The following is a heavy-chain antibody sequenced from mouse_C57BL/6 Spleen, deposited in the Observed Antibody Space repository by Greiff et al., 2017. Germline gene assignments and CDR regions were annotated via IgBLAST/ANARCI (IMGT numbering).Heavy chain of an antibody. J-gene: IGHJ3*01. CDR1: GFNIKDYY. Sequence: VQLQQSGAELVRPGASVKLSCTASGFNIKDYYMHWVKQRPEQGLEWIGRIDPEDGDTEYAPKFQGKATMTADTSSNTAYLQLSSLTSEDTAVYYCTHYGSSYNWCAYWGQGTLVTVSA. CDR2: IDPEDGDT. CDR3: THYGSSYNWCAY. D-gene: IGHD1-1*01. V-gene: IGHV14-1*01.